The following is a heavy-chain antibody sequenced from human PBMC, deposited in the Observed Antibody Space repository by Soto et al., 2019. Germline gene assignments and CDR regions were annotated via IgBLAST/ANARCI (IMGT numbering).Heavy chain of an antibody. Sequence: PGESLKISCKGSGYSFTIYWISWVRQMPGKGLEWMGRIDPSDSYTNYSPSFQGHVTISADKSISTAYLQWSSLKASDTAMYYCARLIAVAGTVHYYYGMDVWGQGTTVTVSS. J-gene: IGHJ6*02. CDR1: GYSFTIYW. V-gene: IGHV5-10-1*01. CDR2: IDPSDSYT. CDR3: ARLIAVAGTVHYYYGMDV. D-gene: IGHD6-19*01.